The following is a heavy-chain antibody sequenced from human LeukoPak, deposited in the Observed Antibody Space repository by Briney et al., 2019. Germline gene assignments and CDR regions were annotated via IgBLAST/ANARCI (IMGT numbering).Heavy chain of an antibody. CDR1: GFTFDDYA. CDR3: AKGQLGYYGVDV. V-gene: IGHV3-43D*04. J-gene: IGHJ6*04. CDR2: ISWDGGST. Sequence: GGSLRPSCAASGFTFDDYAMHWVRQAPGKGLEWVSLISWDGGSTYYADSVKGRFTISRDNSKNSLYLQMNSLRDEDSALYYCAKGQLGYYGVDVWGKGTTVTVSS. D-gene: IGHD6-13*01.